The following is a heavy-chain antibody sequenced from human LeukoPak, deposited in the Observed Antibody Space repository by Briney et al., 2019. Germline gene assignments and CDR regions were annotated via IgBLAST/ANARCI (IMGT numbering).Heavy chain of an antibody. CDR2: IYTSGST. J-gene: IGHJ4*02. CDR1: GGSIISCY. Sequence: SETLSLTCTVSGGSIISCYWSWIRQPAGKGLEWIGRIYTSGSTNYNPSLKSRVTMSVDTSKNQFSLTLSSVTAADTAVYYCAREAVSGSGSYYTDYWGQGTLVTVSS. V-gene: IGHV4-4*07. D-gene: IGHD3-10*01. CDR3: AREAVSGSGSYYTDY.